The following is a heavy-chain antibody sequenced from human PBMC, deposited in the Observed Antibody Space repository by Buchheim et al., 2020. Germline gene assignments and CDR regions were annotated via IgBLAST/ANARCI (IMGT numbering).Heavy chain of an antibody. Sequence: EVQLLESGGGLAQPGGSLRLSCSASGFTFKTYVMGWVRQAPGKGLEWVAAISGSGTTTYYGDSVKGRLTMSRDNSKNTVDLQMSSLRVEDTAVYYCAKSDCSGADCYSGFDSWGQGT. V-gene: IGHV3-23*01. J-gene: IGHJ4*02. CDR2: ISGSGTTT. CDR1: GFTFKTYV. CDR3: AKSDCSGADCYSGFDS. D-gene: IGHD2-21*01.